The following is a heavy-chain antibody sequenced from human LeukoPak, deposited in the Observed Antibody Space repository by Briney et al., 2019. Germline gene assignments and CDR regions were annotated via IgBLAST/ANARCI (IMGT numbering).Heavy chain of an antibody. V-gene: IGHV1-24*01. CDR3: ATPHYDSSGYFVY. CDR1: GYTLTELS. CDR2: FDPEDGET. Sequence: AASVKVSCKVSGYTLTELSMHWVRQAPGKGPEWMGGFDPEDGETIYAQKFQGRVTMTEDTSTDTAYMELSSLRSEDTAVYYCATPHYDSSGYFVYWGQGTLVTVSS. J-gene: IGHJ4*02. D-gene: IGHD3-22*01.